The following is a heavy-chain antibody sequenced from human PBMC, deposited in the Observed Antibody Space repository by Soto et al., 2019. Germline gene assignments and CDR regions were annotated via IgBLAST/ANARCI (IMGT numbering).Heavy chain of an antibody. CDR1: GGSISSYY. J-gene: IGHJ6*03. CDR3: ARIKGRDYYYYYMDV. CDR2: IYYSGST. V-gene: IGHV4-59*08. Sequence: SETLSLTCTVSGGSISSYYWSWIRQPPGKGLEWIGYIYYSGSTNYNPSLKSRVTISVDTSKNQFSLKLSSVTAADTAVYYCARIKGRDYYYYYMDVWGKGTTVTVSS.